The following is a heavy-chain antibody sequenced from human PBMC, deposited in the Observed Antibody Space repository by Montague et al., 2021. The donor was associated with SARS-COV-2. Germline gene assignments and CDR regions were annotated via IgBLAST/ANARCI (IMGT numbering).Heavy chain of an antibody. J-gene: IGHJ6*02. CDR1: RGPQTQFG. Sequence: SETLSLTCSGSRGPQTQFGRAHVRTPAAKPLRLLSPVCTSGRTNHSPSLKSRVTISVDTSRNHLSLKLTSVTAADTAVYYCARDSRTSGWGYWYHGLDGWGQGTTVIVSS. CDR3: ARDSRTSGWGYWYHGLDG. D-gene: IGHD6-19*01. V-gene: IGHV4-4*07. CDR2: VCTSGRT.